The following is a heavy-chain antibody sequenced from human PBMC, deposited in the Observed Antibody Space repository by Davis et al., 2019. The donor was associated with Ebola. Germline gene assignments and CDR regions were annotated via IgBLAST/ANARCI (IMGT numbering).Heavy chain of an antibody. CDR2: INPHNGNT. J-gene: IGHJ4*02. V-gene: IGHV1-18*04. CDR3: ARAQFPTTNDH. D-gene: IGHD1-1*01. CDR1: VYTFTNYG. Sequence: ASVTVSCKTSVYTFTNYGITWVRQAPGQGLEWMGWINPHNGNTNYAQNVQGRVTMTTDTSTSTAYMEVGILRSDDTAVYYCARAQFPTTNDHWGQGTLVTVSS.